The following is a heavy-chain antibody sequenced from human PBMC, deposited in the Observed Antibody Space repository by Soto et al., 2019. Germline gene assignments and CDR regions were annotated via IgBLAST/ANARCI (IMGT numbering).Heavy chain of an antibody. D-gene: IGHD4-4*01. Sequence: SETLSLTCAVYGGSFSGYYWSWIRQPPGKGLEWIGEINHSGSTNYNPSLKSRVTISVDTSKNQFSLKLSSVTAADTAVYYCVIEGNAILPYLLAPWGQGTLVPVSS. CDR3: VIEGNAILPYLLAP. CDR2: INHSGST. CDR1: GGSFSGYY. J-gene: IGHJ5*02. V-gene: IGHV4-34*01.